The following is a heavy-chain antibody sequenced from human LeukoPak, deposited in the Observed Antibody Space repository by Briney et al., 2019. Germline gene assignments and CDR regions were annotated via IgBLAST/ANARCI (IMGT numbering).Heavy chain of an antibody. D-gene: IGHD3-10*01. CDR2: FDPEDGET. Sequence: ASVKVSCKVSGYTLTELSMHWVRQAPGKGLEWVGGFDPEDGETIYAQKFQGRVTMTEDTSTDTAYMELSSLRSEDTAVYYCATERTGSGSLPFDYWGQGTLVTVSS. J-gene: IGHJ4*02. CDR1: GYTLTELS. V-gene: IGHV1-24*01. CDR3: ATERTGSGSLPFDY.